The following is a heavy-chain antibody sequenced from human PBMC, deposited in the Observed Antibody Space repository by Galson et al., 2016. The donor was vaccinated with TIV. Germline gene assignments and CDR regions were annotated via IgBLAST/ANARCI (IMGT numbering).Heavy chain of an antibody. J-gene: IGHJ4*02. CDR1: GFSLSTYGMS. CDR2: IDWDDDK. Sequence: PALVKPTQTLTLTCTFSGFSLSTYGMSVGWIRQPPGKALEWLARIDWDDDKFYNSSLKTRLTISKDISRNQVVLTMTNMDPVDTATYYCARAPISIFGLATSYYFDCWGQGTLVTVSS. V-gene: IGHV2-70*17. CDR3: ARAPISIFGLATSYYFDC. D-gene: IGHD3-3*01.